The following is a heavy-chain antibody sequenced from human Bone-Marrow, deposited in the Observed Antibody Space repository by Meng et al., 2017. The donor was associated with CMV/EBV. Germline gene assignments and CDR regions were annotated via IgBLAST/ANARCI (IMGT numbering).Heavy chain of an antibody. D-gene: IGHD2-2*02. V-gene: IGHV3-48*04. J-gene: IGHJ4*02. CDR2: ISSSSSST. CDR3: ARDAGEDIVVVPAAISDY. CDR1: GFTFSSFR. Sequence: GSLKISCAASGFTFSSFRMNWIRQAPGKGLEWVSYISSSSSSTYYTDSVKGRFTISRDNAKNSLYLQMNSLRAEDTAVYYCARDAGEDIVVVPAAISDYWGQGTLVTVSS.